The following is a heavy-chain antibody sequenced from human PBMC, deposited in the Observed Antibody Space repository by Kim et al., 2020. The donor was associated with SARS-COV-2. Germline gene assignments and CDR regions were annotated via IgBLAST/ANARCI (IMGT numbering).Heavy chain of an antibody. CDR3: ARNDYGDYGTFFYY. CDR2: ISSSSSYI. CDR1: GFTFSSYS. Sequence: GGSLRLSCAASGFTFSSYSMNWVRQAPGKGLEWVSSISSSSSYIYYADSVKGRFTISRDNAKNSLYLQMNSLRAEDTAVYYCARNDYGDYGTFFYYWGLGTLVTVSS. D-gene: IGHD4-17*01. J-gene: IGHJ4*02. V-gene: IGHV3-21*01.